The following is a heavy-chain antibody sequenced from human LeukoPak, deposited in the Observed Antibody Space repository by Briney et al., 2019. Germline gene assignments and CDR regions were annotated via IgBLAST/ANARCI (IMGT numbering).Heavy chain of an antibody. CDR2: ISPDSGGT. J-gene: IGHJ4*02. CDR1: EYSFTGYF. V-gene: IGHV1-2*02. D-gene: IGHD3-10*01. CDR3: ARVAVVITNDY. Sequence: ASVRVSCKASEYSFTGYFMHWVRQAPGQGLEWMGWISPDSGGTKYAQKFQGRVTMTRDTSTSTAYMELSGLTSDDTAVYYCARVAVVITNDYWGQGTLVAVSS.